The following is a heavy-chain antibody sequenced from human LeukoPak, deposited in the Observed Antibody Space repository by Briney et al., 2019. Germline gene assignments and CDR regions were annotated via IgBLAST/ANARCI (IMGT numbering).Heavy chain of an antibody. Sequence: PSETLSLTCAVYGGSFSGYYWSWIRQPPGKGLEWIGEMNHSGSTSHNPSLKSRVTISVDTSKNQFSLKVTSVTAADTAVYYCARDLISGDYSKSFEYWGQGTLVTVSS. CDR2: MNHSGST. CDR1: GGSFSGYY. J-gene: IGHJ4*02. V-gene: IGHV4-34*01. CDR3: ARDLISGDYSKSFEY. D-gene: IGHD4-11*01.